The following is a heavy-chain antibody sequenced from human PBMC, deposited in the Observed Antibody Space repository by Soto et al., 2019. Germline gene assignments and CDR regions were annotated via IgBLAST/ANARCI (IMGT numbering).Heavy chain of an antibody. V-gene: IGHV1-69*13. J-gene: IGHJ4*02. CDR3: ASGLQLWLRRINNGYSG. CDR2: IIPMFGTA. CDR1: GGTFSTYA. Sequence: SVKVSCKAPGGTFSTYAISWVRQAPGQGLEWMGGIIPMFGTANYAQRFQDRVTITADESTNTVYMELSSLRSEDTAVYFCASGLQLWLRRINNGYSGWGQGTLVTFSS. D-gene: IGHD5-12*01.